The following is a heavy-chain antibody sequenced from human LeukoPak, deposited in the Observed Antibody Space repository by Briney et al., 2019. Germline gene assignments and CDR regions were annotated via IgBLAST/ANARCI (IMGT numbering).Heavy chain of an antibody. Sequence: GGSLRLSCSVSGFTFSNYAMHWVRQAPGKGLEWVSLISGGSGNIYYVDSVKGRVTISRDNSKNTLYVQMTSLRAEDTAIYYCAKGSDYYGSVTSKKTDWGQGTLVTVSS. CDR3: AKGSDYYGSVTSKKTD. D-gene: IGHD3-10*01. J-gene: IGHJ4*02. CDR2: ISGGSGNI. CDR1: GFTFSNYA. V-gene: IGHV3-23*01.